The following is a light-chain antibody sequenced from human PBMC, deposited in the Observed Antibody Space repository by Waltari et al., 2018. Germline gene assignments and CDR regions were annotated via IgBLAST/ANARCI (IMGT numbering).Light chain of an antibody. CDR1: QSIGRY. Sequence: EIVLTQSPGTLSLSPGERATISCRASQSIGRYLAWYQQKPDQAPRLLIYGVSSRATGIPDRFSGSGSGTDFSLTISRLEPEDFAVYYCQNHERLPATFGQGTKVEIK. CDR3: QNHERLPAT. CDR2: GVS. V-gene: IGKV3-20*01. J-gene: IGKJ1*01.